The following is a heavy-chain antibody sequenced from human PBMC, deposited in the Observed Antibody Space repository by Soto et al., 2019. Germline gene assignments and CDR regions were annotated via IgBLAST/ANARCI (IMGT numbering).Heavy chain of an antibody. D-gene: IGHD5-12*01. J-gene: IGHJ4*02. V-gene: IGHV3-23*01. CDR2: ISDSGTT. CDR3: AKVLGSAYDY. Sequence: GGSLRLSCAASGFTFSRYGMTWVRQAPGKGLDWVSSISDSGTTYYADSVKGRFAISRDNSKNALFLQLSSLRVEDTAVYFCAKVLGSAYDYWGQGTLVTVSS. CDR1: GFTFSRYG.